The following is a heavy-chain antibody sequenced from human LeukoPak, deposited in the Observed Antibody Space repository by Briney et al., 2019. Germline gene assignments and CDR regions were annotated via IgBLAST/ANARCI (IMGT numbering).Heavy chain of an antibody. D-gene: IGHD5-12*01. CDR1: GYTFTSYG. J-gene: IGHJ4*02. CDR3: ARGRRYSGYDAFGY. V-gene: IGHV1-18*01. CDR2: ISAYNGNT. Sequence: ASVKVSCKASGYTFTSYGISWVRQAPGQGLEWMGWISAYNGNTDYAQRLQGRVTMTTDTSTSTAYMELRSLRSDDTAVYYCARGRRYSGYDAFGYWGQGTLVTVSS.